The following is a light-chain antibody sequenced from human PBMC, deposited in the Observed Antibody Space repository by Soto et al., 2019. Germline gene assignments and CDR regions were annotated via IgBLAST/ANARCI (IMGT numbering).Light chain of an antibody. CDR3: QQRRNWSRRA. J-gene: IGKJ4*01. CDR2: DAS. CDR1: QSVSTY. Sequence: EIVLTQSPATLSLSPGERATLSCRASQSVSTYLAWYQQKPGQAPRLLIYDASNRATGIPARFTGSGSGTDFTLTISSLEPEDFAVHYCQQRRNWSRRALGGGTKVDIK. V-gene: IGKV3-11*01.